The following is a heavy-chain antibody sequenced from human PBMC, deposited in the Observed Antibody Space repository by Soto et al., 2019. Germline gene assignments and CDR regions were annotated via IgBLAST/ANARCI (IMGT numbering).Heavy chain of an antibody. Sequence: QVQLVQSGAEVKKPGSSVKVSCKASGDTFSSYIMTWVRQAPGQGLEWMGGIIPMFGTANTAQKFRGRVTITADESTNTAHMELRSLRSEDTAVYYCARGGPIGRWFDPWGQGTLVIVSS. V-gene: IGHV1-69*01. CDR1: GDTFSSYI. CDR2: IIPMFGTA. J-gene: IGHJ5*02. CDR3: ARGGPIGRWFDP. D-gene: IGHD3-10*01.